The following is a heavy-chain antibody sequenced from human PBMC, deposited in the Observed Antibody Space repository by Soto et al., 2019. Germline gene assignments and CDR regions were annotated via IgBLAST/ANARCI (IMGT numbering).Heavy chain of an antibody. CDR1: GYTFSNYG. J-gene: IGHJ6*02. V-gene: IGHV1-18*01. CDR2: ISGYNGNT. Sequence: ASVKVSCKASGYTFSNYGISWVRQGPGQGLEWMGWISGYNGNTHYEEKFQGRVTMTRDTSTSTVYMELSSLRSEDTAVYYCARERGVVVVAAPLYYYGMDVWGQGTTVTVSS. CDR3: ARERGVVVVAAPLYYYGMDV. D-gene: IGHD2-15*01.